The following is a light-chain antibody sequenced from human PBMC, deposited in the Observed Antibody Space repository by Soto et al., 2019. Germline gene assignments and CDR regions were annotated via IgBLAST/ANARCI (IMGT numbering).Light chain of an antibody. J-gene: IGLJ1*01. CDR2: AVS. V-gene: IGLV2-14*01. CDR1: SSDVGLYDY. Sequence: QSVLTQPASVSGSPGQSITSSCTGTSSDVGLYDYVSWYQQHPGKAPQLMIYAVSNRPSGVSNRLSASKSGNTASLFISGLQAEDEADYYCSSYTSDSSYVFGSGTKVTVL. CDR3: SSYTSDSSYV.